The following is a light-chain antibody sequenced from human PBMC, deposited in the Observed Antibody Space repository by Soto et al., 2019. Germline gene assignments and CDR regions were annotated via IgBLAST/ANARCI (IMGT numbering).Light chain of an antibody. Sequence: QSALAQPASVSGSPGQSITISCTGITTDVGSHDLVSWYKHPPGKAPKLIIYEGSKRLSGVSNRFSGSKSGNTASLTISWLQAEDEADYYCCSYAGSSALLFGGGTKLTVL. CDR1: TTDVGSHDL. V-gene: IGLV2-23*01. CDR3: CSYAGSSALL. CDR2: EGS. J-gene: IGLJ2*01.